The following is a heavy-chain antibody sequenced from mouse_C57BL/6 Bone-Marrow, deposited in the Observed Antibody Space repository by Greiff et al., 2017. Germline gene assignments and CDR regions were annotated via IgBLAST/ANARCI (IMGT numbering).Heavy chain of an antibody. CDR3: TNYGNYDAMDY. CDR1: GFTFSSYA. Sequence: EVQLVESGEGLVKPGGSLKLSCAASGFTFSSYAMSCVRQTPEKRLEWVAYISSGGDYIYYADTVKGRFTISRDNARNTLYLQMSSLKSEDTAMYYCTNYGNYDAMDYWGQGTSVTVSS. V-gene: IGHV5-9-1*02. J-gene: IGHJ4*01. CDR2: ISSGGDYI. D-gene: IGHD2-1*01.